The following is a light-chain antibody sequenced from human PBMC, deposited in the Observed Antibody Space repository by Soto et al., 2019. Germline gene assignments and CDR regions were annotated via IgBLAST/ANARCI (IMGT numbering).Light chain of an antibody. J-gene: IGLJ1*01. CDR3: SSYAGTNNYV. Sequence: QSALTQPPSASGSPGQSVTISCTGSSSDIGGDNSVSWYQHHPGEAPKLMIYDVTKRPSGVPDRFSGSKSANTASLTVSGLQAEDEADYYCSSYAGTNNYVFGSGTKVTVL. V-gene: IGLV2-8*01. CDR2: DVT. CDR1: SSDIGGDNS.